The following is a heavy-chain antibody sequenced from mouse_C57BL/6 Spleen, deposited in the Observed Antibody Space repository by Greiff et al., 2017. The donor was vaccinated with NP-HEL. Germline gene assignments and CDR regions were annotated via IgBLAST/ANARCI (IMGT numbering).Heavy chain of an antibody. CDR3: ASEGIYYGKGYFDY. Sequence: QVQLQQPGAELVMPGASVKLSCKASGYTFTSYWMHWVKQRPGQGLEWIGEIDPSDSYTNYNQKFKGKSTLTVDKSSSTAYMQLSSLTSEDSAVYYCASEGIYYGKGYFDYWGQGTTLTVSS. V-gene: IGHV1-69*01. J-gene: IGHJ2*01. D-gene: IGHD1-1*01. CDR1: GYTFTSYW. CDR2: IDPSDSYT.